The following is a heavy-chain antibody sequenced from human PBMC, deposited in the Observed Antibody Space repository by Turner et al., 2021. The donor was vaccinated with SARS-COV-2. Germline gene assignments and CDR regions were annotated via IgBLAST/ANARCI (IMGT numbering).Heavy chain of an antibody. CDR3: ARWHYYYSRGYYPQAFDI. D-gene: IGHD3-22*01. Sequence: EVKLVESGGGLVKPGGSLRLSCAASGFTFSSYRLNWVVQALGKGLELVSSIISSSSYLYFADSVKGRFTISRDNAKNSLYLQMNSLRAEDKAVYYFARWHYYYSRGYYPQAFDIWGQGTMVTVSS. J-gene: IGHJ3*02. CDR1: GFTFSSYR. CDR2: IISSSSYL. V-gene: IGHV3-21*01.